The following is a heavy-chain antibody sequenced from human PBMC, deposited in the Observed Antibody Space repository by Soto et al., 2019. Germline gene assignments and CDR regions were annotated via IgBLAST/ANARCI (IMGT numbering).Heavy chain of an antibody. CDR3: ATGPETSATLGFLHS. V-gene: IGHV3-48*02. J-gene: IGHJ4*02. D-gene: IGHD2-15*01. CDR1: GFTFSSYR. Sequence: PGGSLRLSCAASGFTFSSYRMNWVRQAPGKGLEWISYISSSSTTIYYADSVKGRFTISRDDAKNSLYLRMSGLRDEDTAVYFCATGPETSATLGFLHSWGQGTLVTVSS. CDR2: ISSSSTTI.